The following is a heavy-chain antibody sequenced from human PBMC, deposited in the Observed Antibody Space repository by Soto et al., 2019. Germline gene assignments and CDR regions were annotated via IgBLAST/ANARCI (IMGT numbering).Heavy chain of an antibody. Sequence: SETLSLTCTVTGGSMSTSTYYWGWIRQHPGKGLEWIGSIYYSGSTSYTPSLKSRVTISIDTSKNQFSLTLSSVTAADTAVYYCARNHCSGGSCYSRAWYMDVWGKGTTVTVSS. D-gene: IGHD2-15*01. CDR1: GGSMSTSTYY. J-gene: IGHJ6*03. CDR2: IYYSGST. CDR3: ARNHCSGGSCYSRAWYMDV. V-gene: IGHV4-39*01.